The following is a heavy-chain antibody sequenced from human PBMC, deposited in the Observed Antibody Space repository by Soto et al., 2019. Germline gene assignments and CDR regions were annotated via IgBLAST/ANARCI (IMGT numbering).Heavy chain of an antibody. D-gene: IGHD3-10*01. J-gene: IGHJ4*02. Sequence: PGGSLRLSCAASGFTFSSYSMICFRQAPWKWLEWVSGFRSGGDDDTTYYADSVRGRFTISRDNSKNTLFLQMNSLRAEDTAIYYCAKKVNSGSGSQFFDYWGQGTLVTVSS. CDR1: GFTFSSYS. CDR3: AKKVNSGSGSQFFDY. V-gene: IGHV3-23*01. CDR2: FRSGGDDDTT.